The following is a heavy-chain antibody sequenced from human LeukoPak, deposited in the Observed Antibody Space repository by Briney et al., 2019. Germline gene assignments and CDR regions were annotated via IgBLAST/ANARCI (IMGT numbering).Heavy chain of an antibody. CDR1: GINFRSSG. CDR3: AREGGRAVPGRFDQ. Sequence: SGASLRLSCAASGINFRSSGMHWVRQAPGKGLEWVTFIQNDGSDKYYAASVKGRFTISRDNSKNTVYLHMASLRADDTALYYCAREGGRAVPGRFDQWGQGTLVTVSS. J-gene: IGHJ4*02. CDR2: IQNDGSDK. V-gene: IGHV3-30*02. D-gene: IGHD6-13*01.